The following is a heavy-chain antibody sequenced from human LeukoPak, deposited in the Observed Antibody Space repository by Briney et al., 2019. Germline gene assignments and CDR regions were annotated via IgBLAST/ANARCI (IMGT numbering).Heavy chain of an antibody. CDR2: IYTSGST. J-gene: IGHJ4*02. Sequence: RSETLSLTCTVSGGSNSSYDWSWLRHPAGKGLEGIGRIYTSGSTNYNPSLKSRVTMSVDTSKNQFSLKLSSVTAADTTVYYCAKESVFGVVEDYWGQGTLVTVSS. CDR1: GGSNSSYD. CDR3: AKESVFGVVEDY. D-gene: IGHD3-3*01. V-gene: IGHV4-4*07.